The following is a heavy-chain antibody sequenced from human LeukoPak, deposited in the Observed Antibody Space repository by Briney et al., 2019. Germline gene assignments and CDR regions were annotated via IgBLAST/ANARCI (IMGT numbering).Heavy chain of an antibody. CDR1: GGSFSSYY. V-gene: IGHV4-59*01. Sequence: KPSETLSLTCAVYGGSFSSYYWSWIRQPPGKGLEWIAYLFYSGSTDYNPSLESRVTISVDTSKNQFSLKLRSVTAADTAVYYCATVAVIRGVTYFDYWGQGTLVTVPS. CDR2: LFYSGST. J-gene: IGHJ4*02. D-gene: IGHD3-10*01. CDR3: ATVAVIRGVTYFDY.